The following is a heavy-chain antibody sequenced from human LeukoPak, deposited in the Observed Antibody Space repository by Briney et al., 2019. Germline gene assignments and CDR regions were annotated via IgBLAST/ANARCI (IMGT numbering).Heavy chain of an antibody. V-gene: IGHV4-34*01. J-gene: IGHJ5*02. CDR3: ARGPYSSSWYVGWFDP. CDR1: GGSFSGYY. D-gene: IGHD6-13*01. Sequence: SETLPLTCAVYGGSFSGYYWSWIRQPPGKGLEWIGEINHSGSTNYNPSLKSRVTISVDTSKNQFSLKLSSVTAADTAVYYCARGPYSSSWYVGWFDPWGQGTLVTVSS. CDR2: INHSGST.